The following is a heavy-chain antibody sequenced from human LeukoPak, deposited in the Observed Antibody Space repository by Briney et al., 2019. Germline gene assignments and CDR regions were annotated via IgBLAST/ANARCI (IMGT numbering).Heavy chain of an antibody. CDR1: GFTFSSYA. CDR3: ATTYYYDSSSY. J-gene: IGHJ4*02. V-gene: IGHV3-23*01. CDR2: ISDSGGST. Sequence: GGSLRLSCAASGFTFSSYAMSWVRQAPGKGLEWVSAISDSGGSTYYADSVKGRFTISRDNFKNTLYLQMNSLRAEDTAVYYCATTYYYDSSSYWGQGTLVTVSS. D-gene: IGHD3-22*01.